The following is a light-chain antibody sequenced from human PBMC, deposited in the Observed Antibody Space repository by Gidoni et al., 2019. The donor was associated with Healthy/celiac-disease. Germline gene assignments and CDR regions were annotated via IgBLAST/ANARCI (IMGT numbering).Light chain of an antibody. CDR1: ALPKQY. Sequence: SYELTQPPSVSVSPGQTARITCSGDALPKQYAYWYQPKPGQAPVLVIYKDSERPSGIPERFSGSSSGTTVTLTISGVQAEDEADYYCQSADSSGGVVFGGGTKLTVL. V-gene: IGLV3-25*03. CDR3: QSADSSGGVV. CDR2: KDS. J-gene: IGLJ2*01.